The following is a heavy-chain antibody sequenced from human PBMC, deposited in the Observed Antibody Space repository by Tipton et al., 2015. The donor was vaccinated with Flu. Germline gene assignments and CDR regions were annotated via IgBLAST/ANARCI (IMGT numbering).Heavy chain of an antibody. D-gene: IGHD2-15*01. Sequence: QLVQSGAEVKKPGASVKVSCKASGYTFTSYGISWVRQAPRQGIEWMGWISAYNGNTNYAQKLQGRVTMTTDTSTSTAYMELRSLRSVGPAVYFCASTQGLSFGSCYFGYCGQEPLIPVSS. CDR2: ISAYNGNT. CDR1: GYTFTSYG. CDR3: ASTQGLSFGSCYFGY. V-gene: IGHV1-18*01. J-gene: IGHJ4*02.